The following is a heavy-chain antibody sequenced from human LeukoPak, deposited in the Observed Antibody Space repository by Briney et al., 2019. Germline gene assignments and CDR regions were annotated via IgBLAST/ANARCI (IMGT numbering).Heavy chain of an antibody. Sequence: PWETLSLTCAVYGGSFSGYYWSWIRQPPGKGLEWIVEINHSGSTNYNPSLKSRVTISVDTSKNQFSLKLSSVTAADTAVYYCTRRPLMTLTTSGYFDYWGQGTLVTVSS. J-gene: IGHJ4*02. CDR3: TRRPLMTLTTSGYFDY. V-gene: IGHV4-34*01. D-gene: IGHD4-17*01. CDR1: GGSFSGYY. CDR2: INHSGST.